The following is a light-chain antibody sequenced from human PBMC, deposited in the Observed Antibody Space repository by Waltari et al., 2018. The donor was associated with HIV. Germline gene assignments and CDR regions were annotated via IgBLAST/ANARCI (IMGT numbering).Light chain of an antibody. CDR1: QTLLYSSNNKTY. J-gene: IGKJ4*01. Sequence: DILTTQAPVSLAVSLGARATINCKSRQTLLYSSNNKTYLAWYQHKPGQPPKLLIYWASTRQSGVPDRFSGSGSGTNFTLTINKLQSEDVATYYCQQYYRTPLTFGGGTKVGLK. CDR2: WAS. V-gene: IGKV4-1*01. CDR3: QQYYRTPLT.